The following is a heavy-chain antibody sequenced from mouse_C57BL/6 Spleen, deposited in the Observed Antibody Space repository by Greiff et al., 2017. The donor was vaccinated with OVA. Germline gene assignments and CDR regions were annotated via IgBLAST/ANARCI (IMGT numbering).Heavy chain of an antibody. V-gene: IGHV1-55*01. CDR2: IYPGSGST. Sequence: QVQLQQPGAELVKPGASVKMSCKASGYTFTSYWITWVKQRPGQGLEWIGDIYPGSGSTNYNEKFKSKATLTVDTSSSTAYMQLSSLTSEDSAVYYCAREGNYYGSSWFADWGQGTLVTVSA. D-gene: IGHD1-1*01. CDR1: GYTFTSYW. J-gene: IGHJ3*01. CDR3: AREGNYYGSSWFAD.